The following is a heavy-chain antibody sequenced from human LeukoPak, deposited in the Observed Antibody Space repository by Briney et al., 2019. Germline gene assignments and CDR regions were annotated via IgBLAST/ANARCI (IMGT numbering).Heavy chain of an antibody. V-gene: IGHV4-38-2*02. CDR3: ARGGAAIHYYYYYGMDV. D-gene: IGHD2-2*01. J-gene: IGHJ6*02. CDR1: GDSINSGYY. CDR2: MSHSGST. Sequence: SETLSLTCTVSGDSINSGYYGGWIRQPPGKGLEWIGSMSHSGSTYYNPSLKSRVTISVDTSKNQFSLKLSSVTAADTAVYYCARGGAAIHYYYYYGMDVWGQGTTVTVSS.